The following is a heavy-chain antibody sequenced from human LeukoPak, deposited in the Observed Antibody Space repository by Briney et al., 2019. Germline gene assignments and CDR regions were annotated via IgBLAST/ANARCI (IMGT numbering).Heavy chain of an antibody. V-gene: IGHV4-59*08. J-gene: IGHJ4*02. Sequence: PSETLSLTCTVSGGSISNYYWSWIRQPPGKGLEWIGYIYHSGSTKYNPSLKSQATISVDTSTNKFSLKVTSVTASDTAVYYCARHENGYGYYFDYWGQGTLVTVSS. CDR2: IYHSGST. CDR3: ARHENGYGYYFDY. CDR1: GGSISNYY. D-gene: IGHD2-2*03.